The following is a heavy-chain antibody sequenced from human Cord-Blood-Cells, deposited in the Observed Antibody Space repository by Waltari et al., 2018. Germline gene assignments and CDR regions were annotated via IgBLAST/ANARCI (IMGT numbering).Heavy chain of an antibody. J-gene: IGHJ4*02. CDR1: GGTFSSYA. D-gene: IGHD6-13*01. Sequence: QVQLVQSGAEVKKPGSSVKVSCKASGGTFSSYAISWVRQAPGQGREWMGGIIPIFGKANYAQKFQGRVTITADESTSTAYMGRSSLGSEDTAVYYCARDLLKSSSWYYFDYWGQGTLVTVSS. CDR3: ARDLLKSSSWYYFDY. CDR2: IIPIFGKA. V-gene: IGHV1-69*12.